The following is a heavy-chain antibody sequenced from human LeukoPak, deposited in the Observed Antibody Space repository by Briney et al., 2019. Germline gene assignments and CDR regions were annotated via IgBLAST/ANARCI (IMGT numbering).Heavy chain of an antibody. CDR2: IYYSGST. CDR1: GCSISSSSYY. Sequence: SETLSLTCTVSGCSISSSSYYWGWIRQPPGKGLEWIGSIYYSGSTYYNPSLKSRVTISVDTSKNQFSLKLSSVTAADTAVYYCARHTCSSTAAAGRDYWGQGTLVTVSS. V-gene: IGHV4-39*01. CDR3: ARHTCSSTAAAGRDY. D-gene: IGHD6-13*01. J-gene: IGHJ4*02.